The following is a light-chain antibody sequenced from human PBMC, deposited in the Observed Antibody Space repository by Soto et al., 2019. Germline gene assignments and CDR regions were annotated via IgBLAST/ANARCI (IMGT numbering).Light chain of an antibody. Sequence: DIQMTQSPSSLSASVGDRVTITCQASQDISNYLNWYQQKPGKAPKLLIYDASNLETGVPSRFSGSGSGTDFTFTISSLQPEDIAIYYCQQYDNLPMYTFGQGTKVEIK. CDR1: QDISNY. V-gene: IGKV1-33*01. CDR2: DAS. CDR3: QQYDNLPMYT. J-gene: IGKJ2*01.